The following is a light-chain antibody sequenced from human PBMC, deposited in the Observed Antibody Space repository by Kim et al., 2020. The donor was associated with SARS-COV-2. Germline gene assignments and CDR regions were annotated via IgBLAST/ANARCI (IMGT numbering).Light chain of an antibody. CDR1: NIGSKS. Sequence: PGKTASISCGGNNIGSKSVHWCQQKPGQAPVLVISYDSDRPSGIPERFSGSNSGNTATLTIRRVEAEDEADYYCQVWDSTIDHRVVFGGGTQLTVL. V-gene: IGLV3-21*04. CDR3: QVWDSTIDHRVV. J-gene: IGLJ3*02. CDR2: YDS.